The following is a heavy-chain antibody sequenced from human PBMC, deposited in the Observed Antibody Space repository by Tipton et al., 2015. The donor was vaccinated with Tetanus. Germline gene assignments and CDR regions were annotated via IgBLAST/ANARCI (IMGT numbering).Heavy chain of an antibody. CDR2: IFSGGST. D-gene: IGHD4-17*01. CDR3: AGDRDGDYAAFDY. J-gene: IGHJ4*02. V-gene: IGHV3-66*01. Sequence: AVSGFTVSSNYMTWVRQAPGKGLEWVSVIFSGGSTYYADSVKGRFTISRDNSKNTLYLQMNSLRAEDTAVYYCAGDRDGDYAAFDYWGQGTLVTVSS. CDR1: GFTVSSNY.